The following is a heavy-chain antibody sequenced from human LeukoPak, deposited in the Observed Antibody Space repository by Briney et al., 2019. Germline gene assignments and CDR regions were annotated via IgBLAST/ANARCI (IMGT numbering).Heavy chain of an antibody. V-gene: IGHV4-59*08. CDR1: RDSICSYS. D-gene: IGHD3-10*01. CDR2: IYSSGTT. J-gene: IGHJ4*02. Sequence: SGTLSLTCTVSRDSICSYSWSWIRQPPGKGLEWIGDIYSSGTTKYNPSLKSRVTISVDMSRNQFSLKLTSVTAADTAVYYCARLIYGSGSYYKDYWCPGTLVTVSS. CDR3: ARLIYGSGSYYKDY.